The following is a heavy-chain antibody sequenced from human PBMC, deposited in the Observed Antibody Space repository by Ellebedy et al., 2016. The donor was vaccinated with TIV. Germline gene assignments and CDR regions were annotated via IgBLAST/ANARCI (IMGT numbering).Heavy chain of an antibody. V-gene: IGHV1-3*01. D-gene: IGHD2-2*02. CDR2: INAGNGNT. CDR3: AREVITAATIQPTFDY. J-gene: IGHJ4*02. CDR1: GYTFTTYA. Sequence: AASVKVSCKASGYTFTTYAMHWVRQAPGQRLEWMGRINAGNGNTKYSQKFQGRVTITRDTSASTAFVELSSLRSEDTAVYFCAREVITAATIQPTFDYWGQGTLVTVSS.